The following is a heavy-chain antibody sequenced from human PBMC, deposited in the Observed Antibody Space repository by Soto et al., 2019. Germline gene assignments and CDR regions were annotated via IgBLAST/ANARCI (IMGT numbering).Heavy chain of an antibody. D-gene: IGHD2-15*01. V-gene: IGHV4-59*08. Sequence: SETLSLTCTVSGGSISSYYWSWIRQPPGKGLEWIGYIYYSGSTNYNPSLKSRVTISVDTSKNQFSLKLSSVTAADTAVYYCARHDWVYCSGGSCPTTVDYWGQGTLVTVSS. CDR3: ARHDWVYCSGGSCPTTVDY. J-gene: IGHJ4*02. CDR1: GGSISSYY. CDR2: IYYSGST.